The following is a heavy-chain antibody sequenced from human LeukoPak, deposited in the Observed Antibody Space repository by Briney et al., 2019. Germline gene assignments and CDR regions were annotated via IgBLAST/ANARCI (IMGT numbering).Heavy chain of an antibody. D-gene: IGHD3-3*01. J-gene: IGHJ6*03. CDR1: GYTFTGYY. Sequence: ASVKVSCKASGYTFTGYYMHWVRQAPGQGLEWMGWINPNSGGTNYAQKFQGRVTMTRDTSISTAYMELSRLRSDDTAAYYCARDYRIFGVVINYYYMDVWGKGTTVTVSS. V-gene: IGHV1-2*02. CDR2: INPNSGGT. CDR3: ARDYRIFGVVINYYYMDV.